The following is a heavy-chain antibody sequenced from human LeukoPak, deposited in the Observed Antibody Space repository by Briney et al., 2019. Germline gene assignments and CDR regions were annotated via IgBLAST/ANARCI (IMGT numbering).Heavy chain of an antibody. Sequence: QPGGSLRLSCAASGFTFSSYGMHWVRQAPGKGLEWVAVIWYDGSNKYYADSVKGRFTISRDNSKNTLYLQMNSLRAEDTAVYYCARDIGVVVAASMDYWGQGTLVTVSS. J-gene: IGHJ4*02. D-gene: IGHD2-15*01. CDR2: IWYDGSNK. CDR3: ARDIGVVVAASMDY. CDR1: GFTFSSYG. V-gene: IGHV3-33*01.